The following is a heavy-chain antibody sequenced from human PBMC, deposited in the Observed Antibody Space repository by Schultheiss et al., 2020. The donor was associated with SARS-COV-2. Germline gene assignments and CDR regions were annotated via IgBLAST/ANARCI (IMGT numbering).Heavy chain of an antibody. V-gene: IGHV3-74*01. J-gene: IGHJ6*02. CDR3: AGELPNYHYGLDV. CDR1: GFTFSSYW. CDR2: ISGSGGST. Sequence: GGSLRLSCAASGFTFSSYWMHWVRQAPGKGLVWVSAISGSGGSTYYADSVKGRFTISRDNSKNTLYLQMDSLRAEDTGVYYCAGELPNYHYGLDVWGHGTTVTVSS. D-gene: IGHD1-26*01.